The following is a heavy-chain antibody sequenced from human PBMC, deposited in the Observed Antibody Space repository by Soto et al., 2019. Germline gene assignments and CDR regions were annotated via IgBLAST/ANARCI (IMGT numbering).Heavy chain of an antibody. CDR3: AINSYGYTFDDY. CDR2: IYYSGST. V-gene: IGHV4-30-4*01. J-gene: IGHJ4*02. CDR1: GGSISSGDYY. Sequence: QVQLQESGPGLVKPSQTLSLTCTVSGGSISSGDYYWSWIRQPPGKGLEWIGYIYYSGSTYYNQSLKSRVTISVDTSKHQFSLKLSSVTAADAAVYYCAINSYGYTFDDYWGQGTLVTVSS. D-gene: IGHD5-18*01.